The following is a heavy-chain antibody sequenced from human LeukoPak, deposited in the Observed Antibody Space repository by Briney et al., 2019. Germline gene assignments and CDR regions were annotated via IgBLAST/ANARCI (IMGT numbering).Heavy chain of an antibody. V-gene: IGHV1-2*02. CDR1: GYTFTD. J-gene: IGHJ4*02. Sequence: ASVKVSCKASGYTFTDMNWVRQAPGQGLEWMGWIHPNSGGAKDAQKFQGRVTMTSDTSISTAYMELTSLTSDDTAVYYCARGISYSSGYYPLFNYWGQGTLVTVSS. D-gene: IGHD3-22*01. CDR3: ARGISYSSGYYPLFNY. CDR2: IHPNSGGA.